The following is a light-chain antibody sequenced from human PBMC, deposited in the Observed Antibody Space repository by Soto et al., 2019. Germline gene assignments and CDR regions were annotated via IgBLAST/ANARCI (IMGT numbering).Light chain of an antibody. Sequence: DIQMTQSPSSLSASVGDRVTITCRASQGISNYLAWYQQKPGKVPKLLIYAASTLQSGVPSRFSGSGSGTDFNLTISGLQPEDVATYYCQQYNSAPRTFGPGTKVDIK. V-gene: IGKV1-27*01. CDR2: AAS. CDR1: QGISNY. CDR3: QQYNSAPRT. J-gene: IGKJ3*01.